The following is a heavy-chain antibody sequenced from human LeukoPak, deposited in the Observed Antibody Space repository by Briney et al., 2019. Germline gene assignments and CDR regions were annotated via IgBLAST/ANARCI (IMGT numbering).Heavy chain of an antibody. Sequence: GGSLRLSCAASGFTFDDYAMHWVRQAPGKGLEWVSLISWDGGSTYYADSVKGRFTISRDNSKNSLYLQMNSLRAEDTALYYCAKDISPGIAVADHHFDYWGQGTLVTVSS. J-gene: IGHJ4*02. CDR3: AKDISPGIAVADHHFDY. CDR2: ISWDGGST. CDR1: GFTFDDYA. D-gene: IGHD6-19*01. V-gene: IGHV3-43D*03.